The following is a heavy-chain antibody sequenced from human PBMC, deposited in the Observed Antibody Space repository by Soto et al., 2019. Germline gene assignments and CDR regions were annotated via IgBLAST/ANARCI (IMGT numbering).Heavy chain of an antibody. Sequence: QVHLVESGGGVVQPGGSLRLSCAASGFTFSGYGMNWVRQAPANGLEWVAFISYDGTQSYYAAFVEGRFTISRHNYKNALSLQLNSLRPEDTALYYWAKDLSDYSYYQTSFDYGGQGTQVTVPS. CDR1: GFTFSGYG. J-gene: IGHJ4*02. D-gene: IGHD4-4*01. V-gene: IGHV3-30*18. CDR3: AKDLSDYSYYQTSFDY. CDR2: ISYDGTQS.